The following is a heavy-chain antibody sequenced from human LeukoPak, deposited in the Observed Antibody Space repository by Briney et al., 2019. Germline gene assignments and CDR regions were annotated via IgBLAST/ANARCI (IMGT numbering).Heavy chain of an antibody. CDR2: INQDGSDK. V-gene: IGHV3-7*01. Sequence: GGSLRLSCAASGFTLSSYWMSWVRQAPGRGLEWVANINQDGSDKYHVDSVKGRFTISRDNAKNSLYLQMNSLRAEDTAVYYCASRIVGTPDYFDYWGQGTLVTVSS. CDR3: ASRIVGTPDYFDY. D-gene: IGHD1-26*01. J-gene: IGHJ4*02. CDR1: GFTLSSYW.